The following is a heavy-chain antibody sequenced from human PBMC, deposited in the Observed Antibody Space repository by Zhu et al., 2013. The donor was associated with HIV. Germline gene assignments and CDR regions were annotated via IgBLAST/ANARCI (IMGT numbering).Heavy chain of an antibody. CDR2: IIPMFGTA. V-gene: IGHV1-69*12. Sequence: QVQLVQSGAEVKKPGSSVKVSCQASGATFNNYLISWVRQAPGRGLEWMGGIIPMFGTANYGQNFQGRVTITADASAGTAYMELSSLRSEDTALYSCAGEKWFSSGWESQDYYYGMDVWGQGTTVTVSS. J-gene: IGHJ6*02. CDR3: AGEKWFSSGWESQDYYYGMDV. CDR1: GATFNNYL. D-gene: IGHD6-25*01.